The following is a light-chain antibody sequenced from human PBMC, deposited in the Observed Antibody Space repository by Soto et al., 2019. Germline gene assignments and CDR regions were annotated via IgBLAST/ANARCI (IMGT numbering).Light chain of an antibody. CDR1: QSVSTR. J-gene: IGKJ2*01. V-gene: IGKV3D-15*01. CDR3: QQYNNWPPEYT. Sequence: EIVMTQSPATLSVSPGERVTLSCRASQSVSTRLAWYQQKPGQAPRHLIYGASTRAPGIPARFSGSGSGTEFTLTLISVKSEDFAVSNRQQYNNWPPEYTFGQGTKLEIK. CDR2: GAS.